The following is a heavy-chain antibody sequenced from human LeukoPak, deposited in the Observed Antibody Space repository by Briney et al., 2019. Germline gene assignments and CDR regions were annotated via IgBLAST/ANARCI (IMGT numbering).Heavy chain of an antibody. J-gene: IGHJ4*02. CDR1: GYTFTSYG. V-gene: IGHV1-18*01. Sequence: ASVKVSCKASGYTFTSYGISWVRQAPGQGLEWMGWISAYNGNTNYAQKLQGRVTMTTDTSTSTAYMELRSLRSDDTAVYYCARRSKYYYGSGSYYSVLHFDYWDQGTLVTVSS. D-gene: IGHD3-10*01. CDR3: ARRSKYYYGSGSYYSVLHFDY. CDR2: ISAYNGNT.